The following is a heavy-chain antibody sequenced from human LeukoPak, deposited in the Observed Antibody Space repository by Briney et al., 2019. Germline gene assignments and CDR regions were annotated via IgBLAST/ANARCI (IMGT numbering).Heavy chain of an antibody. V-gene: IGHV4-59*01. Sequence: SETLSLTCTVSGGSIRSYYWSWIRQPPGKGLEWIGYIYYSGSTNYNPSLKSRVTISVDTSKNQFSLKLSSVTAADTAVYYCARVRRYGGYINFDYWGQGTLVTVSS. D-gene: IGHD5-12*01. CDR2: IYYSGST. J-gene: IGHJ4*02. CDR1: GGSIRSYY. CDR3: ARVRRYGGYINFDY.